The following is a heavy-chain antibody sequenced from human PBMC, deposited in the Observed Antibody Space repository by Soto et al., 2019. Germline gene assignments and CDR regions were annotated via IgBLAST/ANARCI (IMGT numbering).Heavy chain of an antibody. Sequence: ASVKVSCKASGYTFTGYYMHWVRQAPGPGLEWMGWINPNSGGTNYAQKFQGRVTMTRDTSISTAYMELSRLRSDDTAVYYCAIYIDYYDSSGYPTMPRPTLFDYWGQGTLVTVS. CDR1: GYTFTGYY. V-gene: IGHV1-2*02. CDR2: INPNSGGT. CDR3: AIYIDYYDSSGYPTMPRPTLFDY. J-gene: IGHJ4*02. D-gene: IGHD3-22*01.